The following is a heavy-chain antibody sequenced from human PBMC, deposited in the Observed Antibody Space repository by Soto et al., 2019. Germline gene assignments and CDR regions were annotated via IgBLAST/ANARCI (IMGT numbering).Heavy chain of an antibody. J-gene: IGHJ5*02. D-gene: IGHD4-17*01. V-gene: IGHV4-31*03. CDR2: INYSGPT. CDR1: GGSISSGGYY. Sequence: QVQLQESGPGLVKPSQTLSLTCTVSGGSISSGGYYWSWIRQHPGKGLEWIGYINYSGPTYYNPSLKSRVTISVDTPKNQFSLKLSSVTAADTAVYYYARGEDDYLVGWFDPWGQGTLVTVSS. CDR3: ARGEDDYLVGWFDP.